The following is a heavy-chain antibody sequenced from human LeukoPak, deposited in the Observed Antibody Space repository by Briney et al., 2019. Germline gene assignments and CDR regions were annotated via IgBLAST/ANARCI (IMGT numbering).Heavy chain of an antibody. D-gene: IGHD2-21*01. V-gene: IGHV5-51*01. Sequence: GESLKISCKGSGYSFTSYWIGWVRQLPGKGLESMGIIYPGDSDTRYSPSFQGQVTISADKSISTAYLQSSRLKASDTAMYYCARRDSDAFDIWGQGTMVTVSS. CDR2: IYPGDSDT. J-gene: IGHJ3*02. CDR1: GYSFTSYW. CDR3: ARRDSDAFDI.